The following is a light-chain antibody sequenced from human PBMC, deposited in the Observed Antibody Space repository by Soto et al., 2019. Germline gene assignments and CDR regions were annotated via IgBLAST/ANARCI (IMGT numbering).Light chain of an antibody. V-gene: IGKV3-11*01. CDR3: QQRSNWPLT. CDR1: QSVRSY. Sequence: EIVSTQSPGTLSLSPGERATLSCRASQSVRSYLAWYQQKPGQAPRLLIYKASNRATGIPARFSGSGSGTDFTLTISSLEPEDFAVYYCQQRSNWPLTFGGGTKVEI. J-gene: IGKJ4*01. CDR2: KAS.